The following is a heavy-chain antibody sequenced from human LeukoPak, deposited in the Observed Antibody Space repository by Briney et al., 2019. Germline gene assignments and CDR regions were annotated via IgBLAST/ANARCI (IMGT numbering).Heavy chain of an antibody. CDR2: MNPNSGNT. Sequence: ASVKVSCKASGYTFTSYDINWVRQATGQGLEWMGWMNPNSGNTGYAQKFQGRVTITRDTSTSTVYMELSSLRSEDTAVYYCARAGFDYYYYMDVWGKGTTVTVSS. CDR3: ARAGFDYYYYMDV. V-gene: IGHV1-8*03. CDR1: GYTFTSYD. J-gene: IGHJ6*03.